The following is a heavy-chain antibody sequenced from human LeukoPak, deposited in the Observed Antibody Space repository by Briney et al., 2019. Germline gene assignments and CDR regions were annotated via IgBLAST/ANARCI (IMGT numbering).Heavy chain of an antibody. V-gene: IGHV4-59*01. D-gene: IGHD1-26*01. CDR3: ARCVGPYDAFDI. Sequence: SETLSLTCTASGGSFSSYYWSWIRQPPGKGLEWIGYIYYSGSTNYNPSLKSRVTISVVTSKDQFSLKLSSVTAADTAVYYCARCVGPYDAFDIWGQGTMVTVSS. CDR2: IYYSGST. CDR1: GGSFSSYY. J-gene: IGHJ3*02.